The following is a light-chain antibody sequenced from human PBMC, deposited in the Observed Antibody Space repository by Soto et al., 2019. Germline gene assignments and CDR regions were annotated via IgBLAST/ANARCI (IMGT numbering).Light chain of an antibody. V-gene: IGKV3-15*01. J-gene: IGKJ2*01. Sequence: IVMTKSPATLYVSPGERATLSCRASQSISSELAWYQQKPGQPPRLLSYSASTRATGVPGRFTGSGSCSEFTLTIRGLQSEELAFYYCTQRQIRPLTFDHRNSVEI. CDR1: QSISSE. CDR3: TQRQIRPLT. CDR2: SAS.